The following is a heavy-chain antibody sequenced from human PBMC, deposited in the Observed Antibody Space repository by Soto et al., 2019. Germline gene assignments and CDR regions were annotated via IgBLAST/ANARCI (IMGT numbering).Heavy chain of an antibody. J-gene: IGHJ4*02. V-gene: IGHV3-30-3*01. D-gene: IGHD3-10*01. CDR1: GFTFSSYA. CDR3: ARANGVTMATVDY. CDR2: ISYDGSNK. Sequence: GGSLRLSCAASGFTFSSYAMHWVRQAPGKGLEWVAVISYDGSNKYYADSVKGRFTISRDNSKNTLYLQMNSLRAEDTAVYYCARANGVTMATVDYWGQGTLVTVSS.